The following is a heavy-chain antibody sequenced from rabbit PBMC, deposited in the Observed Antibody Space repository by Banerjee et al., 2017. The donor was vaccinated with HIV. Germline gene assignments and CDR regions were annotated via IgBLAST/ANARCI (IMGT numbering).Heavy chain of an antibody. CDR2: IDAVSSGNT. J-gene: IGHJ4*01. D-gene: IGHD2-1*01. Sequence: QSLEESGGDLVKPGASLTLTCTASGFSGSSGYDMCWVRQAPGKGLEWIGCIDAVSSGNTYYASWAKGRFTISKTSSTTVTLQMTSLTAADTATYFCARPSYDDYGDPYYFNLWGPGTLVTVS. CDR3: ARPSYDDYGDPYYFNL. V-gene: IGHV1S40*01. CDR1: GFSGSSGYD.